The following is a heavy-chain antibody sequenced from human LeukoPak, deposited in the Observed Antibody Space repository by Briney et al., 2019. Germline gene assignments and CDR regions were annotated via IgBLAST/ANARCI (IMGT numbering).Heavy chain of an antibody. V-gene: IGHV5-51*01. CDR1: GYSFTSYW. CDR2: IYPGDSDT. Sequence: GESLKISCKGSGYSFTSYWIGWVRQMPGKGLEWMGIIYPGDSDTRYSPSFQGQVTISADKSISTAYLQWSSLKASDTAMYYCARHKWDLNTYYHDSSGYPDYWGQGTLIPVSS. D-gene: IGHD3-22*01. J-gene: IGHJ4*02. CDR3: ARHKWDLNTYYHDSSGYPDY.